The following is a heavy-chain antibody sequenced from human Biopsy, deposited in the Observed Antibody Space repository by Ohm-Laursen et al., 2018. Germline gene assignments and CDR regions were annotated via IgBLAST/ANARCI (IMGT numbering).Heavy chain of an antibody. CDR3: AADINVWNVNY. V-gene: IGHV1-24*01. Sequence: SSVKVSCKVSGYTLTELSMHWVRQAPGRGLEWMGGFAPEDGKTIYAQKFQGRVTMTEDTSTDTAYMELSSLRSEDTAVYYYAADINVWNVNYWGQGTQVTVSS. CDR2: FAPEDGKT. CDR1: GYTLTELS. D-gene: IGHD1-1*01. J-gene: IGHJ4*02.